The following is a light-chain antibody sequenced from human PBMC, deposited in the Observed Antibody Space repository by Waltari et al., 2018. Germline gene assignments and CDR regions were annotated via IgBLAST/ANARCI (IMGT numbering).Light chain of an antibody. CDR1: QDISNY. V-gene: IGKV1-33*01. Sequence: DIQMTQSPSSLSASVGDRVTITCQASQDISNYLNWYQQKPGKAPKLLIYDASNLETGVPSRFSGSGSGTDFIFTISSLQPEDIATYYCQQYDNLPFGPGTKVDIK. CDR2: DAS. J-gene: IGKJ3*01. CDR3: QQYDNLP.